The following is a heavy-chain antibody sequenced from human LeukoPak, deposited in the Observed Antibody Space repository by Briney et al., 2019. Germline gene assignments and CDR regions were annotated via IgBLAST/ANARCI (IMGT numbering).Heavy chain of an antibody. V-gene: IGHV1-69*04. CDR3: ATEPSRSYSFDHLDF. J-gene: IGHJ4*02. CDR2: VVPMFGIR. CDR1: GGTFNNYA. D-gene: IGHD5-12*01. Sequence: GCSVNVSCKTSGGTFNNYAISWVRQAPGQGLEWMGRVVPMFGIRNYPQTFRGRVNITADKATNTVYMELRSLRAEDTAIYYCATEPSRSYSFDHLDFWGLGTPVTVSS.